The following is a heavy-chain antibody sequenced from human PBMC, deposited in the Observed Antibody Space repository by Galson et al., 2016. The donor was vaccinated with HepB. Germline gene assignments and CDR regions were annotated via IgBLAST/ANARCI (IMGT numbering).Heavy chain of an antibody. D-gene: IGHD3-16*02. J-gene: IGHJ4*02. Sequence: SLRLSCAASGFTFRTYSLTWVRQAPGKGLEWVSSIDGSSNYIYYADSVKGRFTISRDNAKNSLYLQMDSLRAEDTAVYYCTRDSHDRYTLNNVLCDHWGQGTLVAVSS. CDR3: TRDSHDRYTLNNVLCDH. CDR2: IDGSSNYI. CDR1: GFTFRTYS. V-gene: IGHV3-21*06.